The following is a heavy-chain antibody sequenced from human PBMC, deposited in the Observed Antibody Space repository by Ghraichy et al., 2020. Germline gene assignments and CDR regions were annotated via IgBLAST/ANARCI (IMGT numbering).Heavy chain of an antibody. J-gene: IGHJ6*02. CDR3: AREAAGGVIQPLSYYYYYGMDV. V-gene: IGHV4-31*03. CDR2: IYYSGST. D-gene: IGHD3-16*02. Sequence: TLSLTCTVSGGSISSGGYYWSWIRQHPGKGLEWIGYIYYSGSTYYNPSLKSRVTISVDTSKNQFSLKLSSVTAADTAVYYCAREAAGGVIQPLSYYYYYGMDVWGQGTTVTVSS. CDR1: GGSISSGGYY.